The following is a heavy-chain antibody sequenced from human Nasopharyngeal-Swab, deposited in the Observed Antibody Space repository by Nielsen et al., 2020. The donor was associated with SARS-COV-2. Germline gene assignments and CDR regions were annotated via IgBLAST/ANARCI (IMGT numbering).Heavy chain of an antibody. J-gene: IGHJ4*02. D-gene: IGHD6-19*01. CDR1: GGSISSYY. CDR3: ARAADSSGIDY. V-gene: IGHV4-59*01. Sequence: SETLSLTCPVSGGSISSYYWSWIRQPPGKGLEWIGYIYYSGSTNYNPSLKSRVTISVDTSKNQFSLKLSSLTAADTAVYYFARAADSSGIDYWGQGTLVTVSS. CDR2: IYYSGST.